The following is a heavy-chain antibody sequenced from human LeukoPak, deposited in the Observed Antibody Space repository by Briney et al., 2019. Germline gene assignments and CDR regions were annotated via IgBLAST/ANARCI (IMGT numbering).Heavy chain of an antibody. CDR3: AKGLAAALYYYYGMDV. Sequence: GGSLRLSCAASGFTFSSYAMSWVRQAPGKGLEWVSAISGSGGSTYYADSVKGRFTISKGNSKNTLYLQMNSLRAEDTAVYYCAKGLAAALYYYYGMDVWGQGTTVTVSS. V-gene: IGHV3-23*01. J-gene: IGHJ6*02. CDR1: GFTFSSYA. CDR2: ISGSGGST. D-gene: IGHD6-13*01.